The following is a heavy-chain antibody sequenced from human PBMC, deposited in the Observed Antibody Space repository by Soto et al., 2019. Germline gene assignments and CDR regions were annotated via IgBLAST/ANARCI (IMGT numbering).Heavy chain of an antibody. V-gene: IGHV2-5*02. J-gene: IGHJ4*02. CDR3: AHRQYYYVSGTFFPKYFDY. Sequence: QITLKESGPTLVKPTQTLTLTCTLSVSSLSTRRVGVGWIRQPPGKALEWLALLYWDGDKRYSPSLKGRLTITKDTSKIQVVLTMINMDPVDTVTYYCAHRQYYYVSGTFFPKYFDYWGQGALVTFSS. CDR1: VSSLSTRRVG. D-gene: IGHD3-10*01. CDR2: LYWDGDK.